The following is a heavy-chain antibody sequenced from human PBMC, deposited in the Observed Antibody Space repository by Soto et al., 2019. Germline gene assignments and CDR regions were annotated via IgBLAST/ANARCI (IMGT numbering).Heavy chain of an antibody. Sequence: PGGSLRLSCAASGFTFSSYAMHWVRQAPGEGLEWVAVISYDGSNKYYADSVKGRFTISRDNSKNTLYLQMNSLRAEDTAVYYCARDYYDSSGTFPLDYWGQGTLVTVSS. D-gene: IGHD3-22*01. CDR1: GFTFSSYA. J-gene: IGHJ4*02. CDR3: ARDYYDSSGTFPLDY. V-gene: IGHV3-30-3*01. CDR2: ISYDGSNK.